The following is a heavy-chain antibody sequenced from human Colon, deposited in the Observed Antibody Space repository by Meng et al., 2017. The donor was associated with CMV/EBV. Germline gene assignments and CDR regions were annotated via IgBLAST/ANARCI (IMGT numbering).Heavy chain of an antibody. J-gene: IGHJ6*02. CDR1: GYTFTGYY. V-gene: IGHV1-2*02. D-gene: IGHD4-11*01. CDR2: INPNSGGT. Sequence: ASVKVSCKASGYTFTGYYMHWVRQAPGQGLEWMGWINPNSGGTNYAQKFQGRVTMTRDTSISTAYMELSRLRSDDTAVYYCAREMDDYTGYYYYYGMDVWGQGTTVTVS. CDR3: AREMDDYTGYYYYYGMDV.